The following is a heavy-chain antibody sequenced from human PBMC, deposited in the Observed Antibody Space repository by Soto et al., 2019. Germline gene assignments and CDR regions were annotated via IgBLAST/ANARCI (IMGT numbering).Heavy chain of an antibody. Sequence: EVQLLESGGGLVQPGGSLRLSCAASGFTFSSYAMSWVRQAPGKGLEWVSAISGSGGSTYYADSVKGRFTISRDNSKNTLYLQMNSLRAEDTAVYYCAKDLGYASGSYVGYYYYYGMDVWGQGTTVTVSS. V-gene: IGHV3-23*01. D-gene: IGHD3-10*01. CDR1: GFTFSSYA. J-gene: IGHJ6*02. CDR3: AKDLGYASGSYVGYYYYYGMDV. CDR2: ISGSGGST.